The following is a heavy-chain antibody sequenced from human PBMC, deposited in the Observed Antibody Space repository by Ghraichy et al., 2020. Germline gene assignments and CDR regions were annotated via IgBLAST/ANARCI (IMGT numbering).Heavy chain of an antibody. CDR1: GFTFSTYA. V-gene: IGHV3-23*01. CDR3: TTRLKIQAHRGAFDI. Sequence: GGSLRLSCAASGFTFSTYAMLWVRQAPGKGLECVSTISNSGENTYYADAVKGRFTISRDNSKNTLYLQMNSLGAEDTAVYYCTTRLKIQAHRGAFDIWGQGTMVTVSS. CDR2: ISNSGENT. J-gene: IGHJ3*02. D-gene: IGHD1-1*01.